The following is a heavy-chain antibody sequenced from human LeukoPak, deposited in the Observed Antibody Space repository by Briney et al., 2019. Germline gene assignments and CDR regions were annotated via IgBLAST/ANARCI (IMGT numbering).Heavy chain of an antibody. D-gene: IGHD3-10*01. CDR1: GYTFTSYG. J-gene: IGHJ3*02. V-gene: IGHV1-18*04. CDR2: ISAYNGNT. CDR3: ARAPLWFGELYAFDI. Sequence: ASVNVSCKASGYTFTSYGISWVRQAPGQGLEWMGWISAYNGNTNYAQKLQGRVTMTTDTSTSTAYMELRSLRSDDTAVYYCARAPLWFGELYAFDIWGQGTMVTVS.